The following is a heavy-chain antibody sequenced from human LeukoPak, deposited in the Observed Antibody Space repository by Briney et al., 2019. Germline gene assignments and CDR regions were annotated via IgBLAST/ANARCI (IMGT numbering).Heavy chain of an antibody. CDR3: ACGGDSYFDY. Sequence: SETLSLTCTVSGGSISSGGYYWSWIRQHPGKGLEWIGYIYYSGSTYYNPSLKSRVTISVDTSKNQFSLKLSSVTAADTAVYYCACGGDSYFDYWGQGTLVTVSS. J-gene: IGHJ4*02. D-gene: IGHD2-21*02. CDR2: IYYSGST. CDR1: GGSISSGGYY. V-gene: IGHV4-31*03.